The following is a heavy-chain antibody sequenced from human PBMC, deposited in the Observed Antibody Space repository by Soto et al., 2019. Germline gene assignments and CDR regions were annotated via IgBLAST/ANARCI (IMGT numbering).Heavy chain of an antibody. CDR2: FDPEDGET. Sequence: QVQLVQSGAEVKKPGASVKVSCKVSGYTLTELSMHWVRQAPGKGLEWMGGFDPEDGETIYAQKFQGRVTMXEXXSTDTAYMELSSLRSEDTAMYYCATEVVRNNWFDPWGQGTLVTVSS. CDR1: GYTLTELS. CDR3: ATEVVRNNWFDP. D-gene: IGHD2-21*01. J-gene: IGHJ5*02. V-gene: IGHV1-24*01.